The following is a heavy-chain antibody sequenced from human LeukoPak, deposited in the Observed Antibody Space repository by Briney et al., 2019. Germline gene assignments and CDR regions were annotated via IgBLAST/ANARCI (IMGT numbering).Heavy chain of an antibody. V-gene: IGHV4-61*01. D-gene: IGHD6-19*01. Sequence: SETLSLTCTVSGGSVSSGSYYWSWIRQPPGKGLEWIGCIYYSGSTNYNPSLKSRVTISVDTSKNQFSLKLSSVTAADTAVYYCARQGSSGWTDYYYYGMDVWGQGTTVTVSS. CDR1: GGSVSSGSYY. CDR2: IYYSGST. J-gene: IGHJ6*02. CDR3: ARQGSSGWTDYYYYGMDV.